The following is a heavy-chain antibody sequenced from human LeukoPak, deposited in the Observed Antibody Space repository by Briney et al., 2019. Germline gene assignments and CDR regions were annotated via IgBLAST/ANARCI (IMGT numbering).Heavy chain of an antibody. V-gene: IGHV1-58*01. Sequence: SVKVSCKASGFTFTSSAVQWVRQARGQRLEWIGWIVVGSGNTNYAQKFQERVTITRDMSTSTAYMELSSLRSEDTAVYYCAKSHSSGWAYYYGMDVWGQGTTVTVSS. CDR3: AKSHSSGWAYYYGMDV. J-gene: IGHJ6*02. CDR1: GFTFTSSA. CDR2: IVVGSGNT. D-gene: IGHD6-19*01.